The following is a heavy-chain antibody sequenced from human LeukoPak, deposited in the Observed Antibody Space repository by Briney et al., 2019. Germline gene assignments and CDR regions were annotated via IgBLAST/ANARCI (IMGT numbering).Heavy chain of an antibody. V-gene: IGHV1-46*01. J-gene: IGHJ4*02. D-gene: IGHD3-3*01. CDR2: INPSGGST. CDR1: GYTFTSYY. Sequence: ASVKVSCKASGYTFTSYYMHWVRQAPGQGLEWMGIINPSGGSTSYAQKFQGRVTMTRDTSTSTVYMELSSLRSEDTAAYYCARTEFHYDFWSGYFFDYWGQGTLVTVSS. CDR3: ARTEFHYDFWSGYFFDY.